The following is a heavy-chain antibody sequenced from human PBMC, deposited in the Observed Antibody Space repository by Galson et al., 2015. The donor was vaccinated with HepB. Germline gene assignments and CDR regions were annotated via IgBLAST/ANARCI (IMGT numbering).Heavy chain of an antibody. CDR1: GFTFSSYS. CDR3: APGYCNSTSCYHYFDY. D-gene: IGHD2-2*01. V-gene: IGHV3-48*02. Sequence: SLRLSCAASGFTFSSYSMNWVRQAPGKGLEWVSYISVSSNTIYYADSVKGRFTISRDNAKNSLYLQMNSLRDEDTAVYYCAPGYCNSTSCYHYFDYWGQGTLVTVSS. CDR2: ISVSSNTI. J-gene: IGHJ4*02.